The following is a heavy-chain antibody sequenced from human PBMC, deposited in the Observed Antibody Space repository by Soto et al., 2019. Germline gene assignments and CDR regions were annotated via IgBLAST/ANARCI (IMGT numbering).Heavy chain of an antibody. D-gene: IGHD3-10*01. CDR3: ATDSAGRGPFDP. CDR1: GGSFGTNY. Sequence: PSETLSLTCTISGGSFGTNYLSWIRQAPGKGLECIGYTYYTGSTKYNPSLKSRATISVDTSNNQFSLTLNSAAAADTAVYYCATDSAGRGPFDPWGQGIPVTVYS. J-gene: IGHJ5*02. CDR2: TYYTGST. V-gene: IGHV4-59*13.